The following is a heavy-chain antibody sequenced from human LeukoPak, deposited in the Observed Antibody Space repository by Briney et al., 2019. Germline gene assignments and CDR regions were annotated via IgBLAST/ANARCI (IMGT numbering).Heavy chain of an antibody. V-gene: IGHV3-74*01. Sequence: PGGSLRLSCAASGFTFSSSWMHWVRHAPGKGLVWVSRINSDGSTIGYADSVKGRFTISRDNAKNTLYLQMNSLRAEDTAVYYCARDAFGVDKSPFWGQGTLVTVSS. CDR1: GFTFSSSW. D-gene: IGHD3-3*01. J-gene: IGHJ4*02. CDR3: ARDAFGVDKSPF. CDR2: INSDGSTI.